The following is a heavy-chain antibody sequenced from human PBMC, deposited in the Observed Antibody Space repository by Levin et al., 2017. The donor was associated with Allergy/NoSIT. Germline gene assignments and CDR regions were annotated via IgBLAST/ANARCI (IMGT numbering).Heavy chain of an antibody. CDR1: GGPFRGSY. CDR2: INHSGST. V-gene: IGHV4-34*01. J-gene: IGHJ3*02. Sequence: SQTLSLPCAVYGGPFRGSYWTWIRQPPGKGLEWIGEINHSGSTNYSPSLKSRVTISIDTSKNQFSLHLSSVTAADTAVYYCARIIEGDGAFDIWGQGTMVTVSS. D-gene: IGHD3-16*01. CDR3: ARIIEGDGAFDI.